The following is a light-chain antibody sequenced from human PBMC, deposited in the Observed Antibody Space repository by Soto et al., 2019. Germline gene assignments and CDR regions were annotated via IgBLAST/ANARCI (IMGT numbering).Light chain of an antibody. V-gene: IGLV2-23*01. CDR1: SSDVGSYNL. CDR3: CSYAGSSPHVV. J-gene: IGLJ2*01. Sequence: QSVLTQPASVSGSPGQSITISCTGTSSDVGSYNLVSWYQQHPGKAPKLMIYEGSKRPSGVSNRFSGSKSGSTASLTISGLQAEDEADYYCCSYAGSSPHVVFGGGTKLTVL. CDR2: EGS.